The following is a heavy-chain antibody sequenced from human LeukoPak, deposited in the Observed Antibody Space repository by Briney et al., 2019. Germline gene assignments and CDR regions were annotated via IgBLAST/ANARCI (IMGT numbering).Heavy chain of an antibody. CDR3: ARRPFNWFDP. Sequence: PSETLSLTCTVSGGSISSYYWSWIRQPPGKGLEWIGEINHSGSTNYNPSLKSRVTISVDTSKNQLSLKLSSVTAADTAVYYCARRPFNWFDPWGQGTLVTVSS. V-gene: IGHV4-34*01. CDR1: GGSISSYY. CDR2: INHSGST. J-gene: IGHJ5*02.